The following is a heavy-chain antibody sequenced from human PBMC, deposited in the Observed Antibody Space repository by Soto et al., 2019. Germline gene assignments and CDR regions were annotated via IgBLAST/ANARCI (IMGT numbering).Heavy chain of an antibody. CDR3: ARDARSSSSTGVNWFDP. CDR2: IIPILGIA. V-gene: IGHV1-69*04. D-gene: IGHD6-6*01. CDR1: GGTFSSYT. Sequence: SVKVSCKASGGTFSSYTISWVRQAPGQGLEWMGRIIPILGIANYAQKFQGRVTITADKSTSTAYMELSSLRSEDTAVYYCARDARSSSSTGVNWFDPWGQGTLVTVSS. J-gene: IGHJ5*02.